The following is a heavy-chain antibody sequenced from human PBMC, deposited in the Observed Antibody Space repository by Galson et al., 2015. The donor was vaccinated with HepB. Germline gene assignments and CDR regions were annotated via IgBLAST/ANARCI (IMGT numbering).Heavy chain of an antibody. D-gene: IGHD6-19*01. CDR1: GYTFTSYY. V-gene: IGHV1-46*01. Sequence: SVKVSCKASGYTFTSYYMHWVRQAPGQGLEWMGIINPSGGSTSYAQKFQGRVTMTRDTSTSTVYMELSSLRSEDTAVYYCARAGGGWYTGGGAFDIWGQGTMVTVSS. J-gene: IGHJ3*02. CDR3: ARAGGGWYTGGGAFDI. CDR2: INPSGGST.